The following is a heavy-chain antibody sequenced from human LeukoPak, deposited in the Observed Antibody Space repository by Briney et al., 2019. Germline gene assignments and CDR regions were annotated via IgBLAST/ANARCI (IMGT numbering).Heavy chain of an antibody. Sequence: GGSLRLSCAASGFTFSDHYMDWVRQAPGKGLEWVAVIWYDGSNKYYAGSVKGRFTISRDNSKNTLYLQMNSLRAEDTAVYYCARVESSSWYRTLDYWGQGTLVTVSS. V-gene: IGHV3-33*08. J-gene: IGHJ4*02. CDR3: ARVESSSWYRTLDY. CDR2: IWYDGSNK. D-gene: IGHD6-13*01. CDR1: GFTFSDHY.